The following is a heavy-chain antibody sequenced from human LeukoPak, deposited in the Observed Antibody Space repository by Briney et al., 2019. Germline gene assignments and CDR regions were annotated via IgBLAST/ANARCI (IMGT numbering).Heavy chain of an antibody. V-gene: IGHV3-21*04. CDR3: ARGYTNYGYAFDI. D-gene: IGHD4-11*01. Sequence: GGSLRLSCAGSGFTFSSYSMNWVRQAPGKGLEWVSSISSSSSYIYYADSVKGRFTISRDNARNPLYLQMNNLRVEDTAVYYCARGYTNYGYAFDIWGQGTMVTVSS. CDR2: ISSSSSYI. CDR1: GFTFSSYS. J-gene: IGHJ3*02.